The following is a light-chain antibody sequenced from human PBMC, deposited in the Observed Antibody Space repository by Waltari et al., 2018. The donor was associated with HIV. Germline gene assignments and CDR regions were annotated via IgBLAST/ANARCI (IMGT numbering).Light chain of an antibody. CDR1: SFNIRSNT. CDR2: SNN. CDR3: ASWDDSLIGPV. Sequence: QSVLSQPPSASGTPGQRVTISCSGSSFNIRSNTVNWYQQLPGTAPKLLINSNNKRPSGVPDRFSGSKSGISASLAISGLQSDDEADYYCASWDDSLIGPVFGGGTKLTVL. V-gene: IGLV1-44*01. J-gene: IGLJ2*01.